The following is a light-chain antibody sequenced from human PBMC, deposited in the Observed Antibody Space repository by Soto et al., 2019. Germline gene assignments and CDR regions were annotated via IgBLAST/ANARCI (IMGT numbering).Light chain of an antibody. CDR2: EVS. CDR1: SSDVGGYNY. J-gene: IGLJ2*01. CDR3: TSYTSSSTVV. V-gene: IGLV2-14*01. Sequence: QSVLTQPASVSGSPGQSITISCTGTSSDVGGYNYVSWYQQHPGKAPKLMIYEVSNRPSGVSNRFSGSKSGNTASLTISGPRAEEGADNYCTSYTSSSTVVFGGGTKVPVL.